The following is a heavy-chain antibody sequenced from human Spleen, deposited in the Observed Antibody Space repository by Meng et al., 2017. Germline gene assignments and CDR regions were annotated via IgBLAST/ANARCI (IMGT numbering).Heavy chain of an antibody. D-gene: IGHD3-10*01. CDR1: GGSFRDYS. Sequence: VGLAQWGEGLLTASDILSLTCAVYGGSFRDYSWGWIRQSPGKGLEWIAEADQSGSAKYNPALRSRITISVDTSKNQFSLKLKSVTAADTAVYYCVRRGGSGSFSPWGQGTLVTVSS. V-gene: IGHV4-34*01. CDR3: VRRGGSGSFSP. CDR2: ADQSGSA. J-gene: IGHJ5*02.